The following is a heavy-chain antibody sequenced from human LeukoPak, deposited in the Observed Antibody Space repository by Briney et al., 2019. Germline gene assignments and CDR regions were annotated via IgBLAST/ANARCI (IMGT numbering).Heavy chain of an antibody. CDR1: GGSISSSSYY. J-gene: IGHJ4*02. CDR2: IYYSGST. CDR3: ARRDGYSYGLNPYDY. Sequence: PSETLSLTCTVSGGSISSSSYYWGWIRQPPGKVLEWIGSIYYSGSTYYNPSLKSRVTISVDTSKNQFSLKLSSVTAADTAVYYCARRDGYSYGLNPYDYWGQGTLVTVSS. V-gene: IGHV4-39*01. D-gene: IGHD5-18*01.